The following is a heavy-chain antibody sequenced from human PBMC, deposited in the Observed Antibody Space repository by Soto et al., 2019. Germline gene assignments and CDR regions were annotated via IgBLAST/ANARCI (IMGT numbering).Heavy chain of an antibody. J-gene: IGHJ6*02. CDR3: ARDASGVAATHGMDV. CDR2: IYYSGST. D-gene: IGHD2-15*01. V-gene: IGHV4-31*03. Sequence: QVQLQESGPGLVKPSQTLSLTCTVSGGSISSGGYYWSWIRQHPGKGLEWIGYIYYSGSTYYNPSLKSRVTISVDTSKNQFSLKLSSVTAADTAVYYCARDASGVAATHGMDVWGQGTTVTVSS. CDR1: GGSISSGGYY.